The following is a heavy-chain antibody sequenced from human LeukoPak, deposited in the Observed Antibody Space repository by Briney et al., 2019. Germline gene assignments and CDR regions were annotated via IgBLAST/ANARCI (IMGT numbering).Heavy chain of an antibody. CDR1: GFSFSSYG. CDR2: ISDTGGTT. V-gene: IGHV3-21*01. Sequence: GGTLRLSCAASGFSFSSYGMNWVRQAPGKGLEWVSGISDTGGTTYYADSVKGRFTISRDNAKNSLYLQMNSLRAEDTAVYYCARDHYYDSSGYDAFDIWGQGTMVTVSS. J-gene: IGHJ3*02. D-gene: IGHD3-22*01. CDR3: ARDHYYDSSGYDAFDI.